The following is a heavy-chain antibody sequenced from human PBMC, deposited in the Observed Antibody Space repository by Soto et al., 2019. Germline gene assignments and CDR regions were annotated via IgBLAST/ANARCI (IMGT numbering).Heavy chain of an antibody. CDR1: GYTFTGYA. J-gene: IGHJ4*02. CDR3: ARAVAVTADLDY. D-gene: IGHD2-21*02. CDR2: INAGNGNT. V-gene: IGHV1-3*05. Sequence: QVQLVQSGAEEKKPGASVKASCKASGYTFTGYAMHWVRQAPGQRLEWMGWINAGNGNTKYSQKFQGRVTITRDTSASADYIELSSLSSEDTAVYYCARAVAVTADLDYWGQGTLVTVSS.